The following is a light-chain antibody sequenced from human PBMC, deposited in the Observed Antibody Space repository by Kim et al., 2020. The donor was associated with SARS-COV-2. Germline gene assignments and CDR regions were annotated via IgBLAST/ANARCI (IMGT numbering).Light chain of an antibody. CDR2: GAS. CDR3: QEDNNWPPST. CDR1: QSVSSN. Sequence: EIVMTQSPATLSVSPGERATLSCRASQSVSSNLAWYQQKPGQAPRLLIYGASTRATGIPARFSGSGSGTEFTLTISSLQSEDFAVYYCQEDNNWPPSTFGQGTKLKI. J-gene: IGKJ2*01. V-gene: IGKV3-15*01.